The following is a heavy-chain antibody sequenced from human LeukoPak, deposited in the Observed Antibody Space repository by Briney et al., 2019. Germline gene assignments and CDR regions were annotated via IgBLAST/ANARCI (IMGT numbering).Heavy chain of an antibody. CDR3: AKCMAAAGRGEGFDY. V-gene: IGHV3-23*01. D-gene: IGHD6-13*01. CDR2: ISGSGGST. J-gene: IGHJ4*02. CDR1: GLTFSSYA. Sequence: GGSLRLSCAASGLTFSSYAMSWVRQAPGKGLEWVSAISGSGGSTYYADSVKGRFTISRDNSKNTLYLQMNSLRAEDTAVYYCAKCMAAAGRGEGFDYWGQGTLVTVSS.